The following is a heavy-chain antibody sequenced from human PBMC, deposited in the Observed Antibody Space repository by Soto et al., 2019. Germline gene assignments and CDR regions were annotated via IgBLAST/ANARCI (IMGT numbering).Heavy chain of an antibody. CDR3: ARMGSTGTYYYYGMDV. D-gene: IGHD2-2*01. CDR1: GFTFSSYA. V-gene: IGHV3-30-3*01. Sequence: GGSLRLSCAASGFTFSSYAMHWVRQAPGKGLEWVAVISYDGSNKYYADSVKGRFTISRDNSKNTLYLQMNSLRAEDTAVYYCARMGSTGTYYYYGMDVWGQGTTVTVSS. J-gene: IGHJ6*02. CDR2: ISYDGSNK.